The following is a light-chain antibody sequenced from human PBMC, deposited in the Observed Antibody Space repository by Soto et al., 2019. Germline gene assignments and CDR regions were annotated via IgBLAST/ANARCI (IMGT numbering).Light chain of an antibody. J-gene: IGLJ1*01. CDR2: DVS. V-gene: IGLV2-11*01. CDR1: SSDVGGYNY. Sequence: QSVLTQPRSVSGSPGQSVTISCTGTSSDVGGYNYVSWYQQHPGKAPNLMIYDVSKRPSGVPDRFSGFKSGNTASLTISGLQAEDEADYSCCSHAGTYIYVFGTGTKVTVL. CDR3: CSHAGTYIYV.